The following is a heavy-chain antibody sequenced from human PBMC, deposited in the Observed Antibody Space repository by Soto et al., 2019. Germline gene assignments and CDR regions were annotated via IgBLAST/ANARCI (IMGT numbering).Heavy chain of an antibody. J-gene: IGHJ6*03. Sequence: GGSLRLSCAASGFTFSDYYMSWIRQAPGKGLEWVSYISSSGSTIYYADSVKGRFTISRDNAKNSLYLQMNSLRAEDTAVYYCANAGCSSTSCYAREYYYYMDVWGKGTTVTVSS. V-gene: IGHV3-11*01. CDR2: ISSSGSTI. CDR1: GFTFSDYY. CDR3: ANAGCSSTSCYAREYYYYMDV. D-gene: IGHD2-2*01.